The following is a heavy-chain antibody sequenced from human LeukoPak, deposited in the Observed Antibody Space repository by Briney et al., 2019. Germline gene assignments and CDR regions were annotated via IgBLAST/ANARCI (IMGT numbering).Heavy chain of an antibody. V-gene: IGHV3-48*03. D-gene: IGHD3-9*01. CDR1: GFTFSNYE. J-gene: IGHJ6*03. CDR2: ISRSSTTT. CDR3: AKVAWDDILTGYYLVDYYYYYMDV. Sequence: PGGSLRLSCSASGFTFSNYEFNWVRQAPGQGLASFAYISRSSTTTHYADSAKGRFTISRDNANHSLYLQMNSLRAEDTAVYYCAKVAWDDILTGYYLVDYYYYYMDVWGKGTTVTISS.